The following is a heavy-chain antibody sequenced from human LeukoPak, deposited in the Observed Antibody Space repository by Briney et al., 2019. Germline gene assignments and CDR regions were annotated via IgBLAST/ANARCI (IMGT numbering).Heavy chain of an antibody. CDR3: ARDVGYDSSGYYYAL. Sequence: SETLPLTCTVSGGSISSYYWSWIRQPLGKGLEWIGYIYYSGSTNYNPSLKSRVTISVDTSKNQFSLELSSVTAADTAVYYCARDVGYDSSGYYYALWGQGTLVTVSS. CDR1: GGSISSYY. V-gene: IGHV4-59*01. D-gene: IGHD3-22*01. CDR2: IYYSGST. J-gene: IGHJ4*02.